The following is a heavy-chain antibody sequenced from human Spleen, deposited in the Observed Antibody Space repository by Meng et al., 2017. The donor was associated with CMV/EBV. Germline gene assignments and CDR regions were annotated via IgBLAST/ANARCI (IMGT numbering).Heavy chain of an antibody. V-gene: IGHV3-30*02. CDR3: AKGPYYYDSSGYFDY. CDR2: IRYDGSNK. D-gene: IGHD3-22*01. CDR1: GFTFSSYG. J-gene: IGHJ4*02. Sequence: GGSLRLSCAASGFTFSSYGMHWVRQAPGKGLEWVAFIRYDGSNKYYADSVKGRFTISRDNSKNTLYLQMNSLRAEDTAVYYCAKGPYYYDSSGYFDYWGQGTLVTVSS.